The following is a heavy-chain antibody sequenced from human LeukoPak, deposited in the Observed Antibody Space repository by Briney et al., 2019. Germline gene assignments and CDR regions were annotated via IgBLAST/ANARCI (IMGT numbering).Heavy chain of an antibody. V-gene: IGHV4-59*01. CDR2: IYYSGST. CDR1: GGSISSYY. Sequence: SETLSLTCTVSGGSISSYYWSWIRQPPGKGLEWIGCIYYSGSTNYNPSLKSRVTISVDTSKNQFSLKLSSVTAADTAVYYCARGDSSGYYYGSSFDYWGQGTLVTVSS. CDR3: ARGDSSGYYYGSSFDY. D-gene: IGHD3-22*01. J-gene: IGHJ4*02.